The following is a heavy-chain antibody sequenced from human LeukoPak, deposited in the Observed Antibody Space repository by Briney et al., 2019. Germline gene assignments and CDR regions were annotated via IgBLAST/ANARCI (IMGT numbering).Heavy chain of an antibody. V-gene: IGHV1-69*04. D-gene: IGHD1-26*01. CDR1: GGTFSTYS. CDR2: IIPILAKA. Sequence: SVKVSCKASGGTFSTYSISWVRQAPGQGLEWMGRIIPILAKANYAQKFQGRVTITADKSTSTAYMDLSSLRSEDTAVYYCARGGQFSTGAHFDYWGQGTPVTVSS. J-gene: IGHJ4*02. CDR3: ARGGQFSTGAHFDY.